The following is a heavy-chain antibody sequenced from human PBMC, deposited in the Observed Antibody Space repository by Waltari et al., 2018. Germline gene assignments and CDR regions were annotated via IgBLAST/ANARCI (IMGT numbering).Heavy chain of an antibody. J-gene: IGHJ4*02. D-gene: IGHD3-22*01. V-gene: IGHV1-2*02. CDR1: GYTFTGYY. Sequence: QVQLVQSGAEVKKPGASVKVSCKASGYTFTGYYMHWVRQAPGQGLEWMGWINPNRGGTNYAQKFQGRVTMTRDTSISTAYMELSRLRSDDTAVYYCARSTRYDSSGYYSYWGQGTLVTVSS. CDR3: ARSTRYDSSGYYSY. CDR2: INPNRGGT.